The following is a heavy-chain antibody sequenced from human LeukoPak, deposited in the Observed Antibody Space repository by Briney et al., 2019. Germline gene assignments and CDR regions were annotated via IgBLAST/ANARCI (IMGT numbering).Heavy chain of an antibody. J-gene: IGHJ6*02. CDR1: GYSFTSYW. CDR3: ARHCSSTSCYSYYGMDV. V-gene: IGHV5-51*01. Sequence: GEPLKISCKGSGYSFTSYWIGWVRQMRGRGLEWLGIICPGDSDTRYSPSFQGQVTISADKSISTAYLQWSSLKASDAAMYYCARHCSSTSCYSYYGMDVWGQGTTVTVSS. CDR2: ICPGDSDT. D-gene: IGHD2-2*01.